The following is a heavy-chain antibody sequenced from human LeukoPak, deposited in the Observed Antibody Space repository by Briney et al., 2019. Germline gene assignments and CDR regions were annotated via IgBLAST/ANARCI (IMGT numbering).Heavy chain of an antibody. CDR1: GGTFSSHA. J-gene: IGHJ4*02. CDR3: ARRDGYNIDY. Sequence: GASVKVSCKASGGTFSSHAISWVRQAPGQGLEWMGWISAYNGNTNYAQKLQGRVTMTTDTSTSTAYMELRSLRSDDTAVYYCARRDGYNIDYWGQGTLVTVSS. CDR2: ISAYNGNT. D-gene: IGHD5-24*01. V-gene: IGHV1-18*01.